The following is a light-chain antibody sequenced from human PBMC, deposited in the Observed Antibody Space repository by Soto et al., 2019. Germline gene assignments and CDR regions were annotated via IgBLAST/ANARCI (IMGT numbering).Light chain of an antibody. J-gene: IGLJ1*01. CDR3: CSYAGSPRYV. CDR1: SSDVGGYNY. V-gene: IGLV2-11*01. Sequence: QSVLTQPRSVSGSPGQSVSISSTGTSSDVGGYNYVSWYQQHPGKAPKVMIYDVSERPSGVPDRFSGSKSGNTASLTISGLQAEDEADYYCCSYAGSPRYVLGTGTKVTVL. CDR2: DVS.